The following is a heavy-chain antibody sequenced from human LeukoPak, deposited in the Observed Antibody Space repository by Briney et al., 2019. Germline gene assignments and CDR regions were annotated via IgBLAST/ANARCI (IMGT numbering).Heavy chain of an antibody. V-gene: IGHV4-59*11. CDR3: ARDSGTPGESTWFDP. D-gene: IGHD1-1*01. J-gene: IGHJ5*02. Sequence: SETLSLTCTVSGGSITSHLWGWIRQPPGKGLEWIGYIYSRGGTNYNPSLKSRVTMSIGTSKSQFSLQLSSVTAADTAMYYCARDSGTPGESTWFDPWGQGTLVTVSS. CDR1: GGSITSHL. CDR2: IYSRGGT.